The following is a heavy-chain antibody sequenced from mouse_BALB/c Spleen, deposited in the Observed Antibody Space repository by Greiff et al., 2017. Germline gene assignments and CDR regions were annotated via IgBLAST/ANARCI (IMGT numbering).Heavy chain of an antibody. V-gene: IGHV1S41*01. CDR3: ARGAMDY. J-gene: IGHJ4*01. Sequence: DLVKPGASVKLSCKASGYTFTSYWINWIKQRPGQGLEWIGRIAPGSGSTYYNEMFKGKATLTVDTSSSTAYIQLSSLSSEDSAVYFCARGAMDYWGQGTSVTVSS. CDR1: GYTFTSYW. CDR2: IAPGSGST.